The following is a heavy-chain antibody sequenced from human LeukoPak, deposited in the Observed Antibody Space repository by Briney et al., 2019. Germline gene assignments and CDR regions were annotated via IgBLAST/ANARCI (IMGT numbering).Heavy chain of an antibody. CDR3: AREYADIWSGHEFDP. D-gene: IGHD3-3*01. J-gene: IGHJ5*02. CDR1: GYTFTTYT. V-gene: IGHV1-3*01. CDR2: INAGNGNT. Sequence: LGASVKVSCKASGYTFTTYTMHWVRQAPGQRLEWMGWINAGNGNTKYSQKFQGRVTITRDTSATTAYMELSSLRSEDTAVYYCAREYADIWSGHEFDPWGQGTLVTVSS.